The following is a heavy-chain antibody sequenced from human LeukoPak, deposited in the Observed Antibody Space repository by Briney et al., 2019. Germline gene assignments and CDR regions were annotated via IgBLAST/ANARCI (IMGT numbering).Heavy chain of an antibody. CDR3: AREMGDTSSGWPHAFDI. CDR1: GYTFTGYY. Sequence: ASVTVSCKASGYTFTGYYMHWVRQAPGQGLEWMGWINPNSGGTNYAQTFQGRVTMTRDTSISTAYMELSRLRSDDTAVYYWAREMGDTSSGWPHAFDIWGQGTMVTVSS. J-gene: IGHJ3*02. D-gene: IGHD6-19*01. V-gene: IGHV1-2*02. CDR2: INPNSGGT.